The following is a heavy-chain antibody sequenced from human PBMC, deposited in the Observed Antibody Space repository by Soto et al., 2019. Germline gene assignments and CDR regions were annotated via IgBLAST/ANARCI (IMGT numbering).Heavy chain of an antibody. Sequence: QVQLVQSGAEVKEPGASMKVSCKTSGYIFITHGVTWVRQAPGQGLEWMGWVSAYSGDTYYAPDLQGRVTMTRDTYTNTVYMELRSLTSDDTAMYYCARKKWGVEGSDYWGQGTLVTVSS. D-gene: IGHD3-10*01. CDR1: GYIFITHG. V-gene: IGHV1-18*01. J-gene: IGHJ4*02. CDR3: ARKKWGVEGSDY. CDR2: VSAYSGDT.